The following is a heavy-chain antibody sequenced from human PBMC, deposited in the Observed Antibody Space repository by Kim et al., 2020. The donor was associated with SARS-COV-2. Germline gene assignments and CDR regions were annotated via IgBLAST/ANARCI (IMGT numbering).Heavy chain of an antibody. Sequence: SGSTNYNPSLKSRVTISVDTSKNHFLLKLNSVTAADTAVYYCAVGNWFDPWGQGTLVTVSS. J-gene: IGHJ5*02. V-gene: IGHV4-34*01. CDR3: AVGNWFDP. CDR2: SGST.